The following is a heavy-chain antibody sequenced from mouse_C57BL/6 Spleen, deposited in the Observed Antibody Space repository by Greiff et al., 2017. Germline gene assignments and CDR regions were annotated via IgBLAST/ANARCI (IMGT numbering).Heavy chain of an antibody. Sequence: VKLQESGAELVRPGASVTLSCKASGYTFTDYEMHWVKQTPVHGLEWIGAIDPETGGTAYNQKFKGKAILTADKSSSTAYMELRSLTSEDSAVYYCTRYRHYGSSYDYAMDYWGQGTSVTVSS. J-gene: IGHJ4*01. CDR2: IDPETGGT. D-gene: IGHD1-1*01. V-gene: IGHV1-15*01. CDR1: GYTFTDYE. CDR3: TRYRHYGSSYDYAMDY.